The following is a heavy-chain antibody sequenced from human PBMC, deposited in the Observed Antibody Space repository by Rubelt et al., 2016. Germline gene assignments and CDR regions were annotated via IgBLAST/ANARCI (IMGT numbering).Heavy chain of an antibody. V-gene: IGHV1-18*01. J-gene: IGHJ4*02. CDR3: ARDVGGNSVLYYFDY. CDR1: GGTFSSYG. D-gene: IGHD4-23*01. Sequence: QVQLVQSGAEVKKPGSSVKVSCKASGGTFSSYGISWVRQAPGQGLEWMGWISAYNGNTNYAQKLQGRVTMTTDTSTSTAYMELRSLRSDDTAVYYCARDVGGNSVLYYFDYWGQGTLVTVSS. CDR2: ISAYNGNT.